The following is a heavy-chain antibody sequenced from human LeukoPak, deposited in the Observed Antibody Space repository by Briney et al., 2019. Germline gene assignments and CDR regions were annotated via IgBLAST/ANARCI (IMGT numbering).Heavy chain of an antibody. CDR2: IYYSGST. D-gene: IGHD3-9*01. Sequence: SETLSLTCTVSGGSISSGGYYWSWIRQHPGKGLEWIGYIYYSGSTYYNPSLKSRVTISADTSKNQFSLKLSSVTAADTAVYYCANSLTGYPYYFDYWGQGTLVTVSS. CDR3: ANSLTGYPYYFDY. V-gene: IGHV4-31*03. CDR1: GGSISSGGYY. J-gene: IGHJ4*02.